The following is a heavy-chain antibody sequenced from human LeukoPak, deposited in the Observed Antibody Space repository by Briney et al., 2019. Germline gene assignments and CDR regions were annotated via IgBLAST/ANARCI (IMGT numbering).Heavy chain of an antibody. CDR1: GGSFSGYY. CDR3: ARGATQKFDY. CDR2: INHSGST. D-gene: IGHD1-26*01. V-gene: IGHV4-34*01. J-gene: IGHJ4*02. Sequence: SETLSLTCAVYGGSFSGYYLSWIRQPPGKGLEWIGEINHSGSTNYNPSLKSRVTISVDTSKNQFSLKLSSVTAADTAVYYCARGATQKFDYWGQRTLVTVSS.